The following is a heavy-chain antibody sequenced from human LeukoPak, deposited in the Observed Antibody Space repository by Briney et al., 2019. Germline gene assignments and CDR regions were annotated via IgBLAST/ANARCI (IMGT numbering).Heavy chain of an antibody. CDR3: ARSRAYYDFWSGYYGSWFDP. CDR2: ISAYNGNT. CDR1: GYTFTSYG. V-gene: IGHV1-18*01. J-gene: IGHJ5*02. Sequence: ASVKVSCKASGYTFTSYGISWVRQAPGQGLEWMGWISAYNGNTNYAQKLQGRVTMTTDTSTSTAYMELRSLRSEDTAVYYCARSRAYYDFWSGYYGSWFDPWGQGTLVTVSS. D-gene: IGHD3-3*01.